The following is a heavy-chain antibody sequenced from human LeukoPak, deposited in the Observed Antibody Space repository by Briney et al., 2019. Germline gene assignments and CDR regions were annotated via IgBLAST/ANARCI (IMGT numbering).Heavy chain of an antibody. CDR3: ARLDCVLEGCYNH. CDR1: GVSVTTSF. V-gene: IGHV4-59*08. J-gene: IGHJ4*02. Sequence: SETLSLTCSVSGVSVTTSFWNWIRQSPGEGLEWIGYVSSDGTTNYTPALRSRLIMSVDTAKNDISLILTSVTAADTAMYYCARLDCVLEGCYNHWGRGTLVTVSS. D-gene: IGHD2-15*01. CDR2: VSSDGTT.